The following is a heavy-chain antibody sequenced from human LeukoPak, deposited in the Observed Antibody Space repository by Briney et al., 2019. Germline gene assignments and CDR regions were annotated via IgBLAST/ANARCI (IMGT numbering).Heavy chain of an antibody. CDR3: ATGWSGYYWTT. CDR1: GYSISSGYY. J-gene: IGHJ5*02. CDR2: IYHSGST. V-gene: IGHV4-38-2*02. Sequence: SETLSLTCSVSGYSISSGYYWGWIRQPPGKGLEWIGSIYHSGSTYYNTSLKSRVTISVNTSKNQFSLKLNSVTAADTAVYYCATGWSGYYWTTWGQGTLVAVSS. D-gene: IGHD3-3*01.